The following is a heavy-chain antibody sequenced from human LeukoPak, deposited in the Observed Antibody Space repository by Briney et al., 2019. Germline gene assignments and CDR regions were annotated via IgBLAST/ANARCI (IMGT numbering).Heavy chain of an antibody. V-gene: IGHV4-4*07. Sequence: PSETLSLTCTVSGGSISSYFCSWIRQPAGKGLEWIGRIHTSGSTNYNSSLKSRVTISVDTSKNQFSLKLSSVTAADTAVYYCAGGVGYCSGGSCYSPYFDYWGQGTLVTVSS. CDR3: AGGVGYCSGGSCYSPYFDY. CDR2: IHTSGST. D-gene: IGHD2-15*01. J-gene: IGHJ4*02. CDR1: GGSISSYF.